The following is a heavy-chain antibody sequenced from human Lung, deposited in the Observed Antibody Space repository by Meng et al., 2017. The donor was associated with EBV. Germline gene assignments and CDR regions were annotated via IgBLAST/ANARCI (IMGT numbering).Heavy chain of an antibody. J-gene: IGHJ5*02. V-gene: IGHV4-34*02. D-gene: IGHD3-16*01. CDR1: GESFSDFH. CDR2: IKQSGTT. CDR3: ARLADGPTSP. Sequence: QVQFQQWGSGWLKPWETLSLTGGIYGESFSDFHWSWVRQPPGRGLEWIGDIKQSGTTNYNSTLKSRVTISIDTSKKQFSLELTSVTAADTAMYYCARLADGPTSPWGQGIMVTVSS.